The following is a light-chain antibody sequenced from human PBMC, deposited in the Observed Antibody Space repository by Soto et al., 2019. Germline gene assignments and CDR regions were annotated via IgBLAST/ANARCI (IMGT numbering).Light chain of an antibody. CDR3: ALSLPRGVWE. J-gene: IGLJ3*02. CDR2: STN. Sequence: QAVVTQEPSFSVSPGGTITLTCGLTSGSVSTSSYPSWYQQTPVQAPRTRIYSTNTRSSGVPDRFSGSILGNKAALTITGAHADDESDYYCALSLPRGVWEFGGGTKVTVL. V-gene: IGLV8-61*01. CDR1: SGSVSTSSY.